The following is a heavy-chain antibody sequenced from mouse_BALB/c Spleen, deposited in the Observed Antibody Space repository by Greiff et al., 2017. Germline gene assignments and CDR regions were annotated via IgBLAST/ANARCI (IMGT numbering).Heavy chain of an antibody. D-gene: IGHD1-2*01. CDR1: GFTFSDYY. V-gene: IGHV5-4*02. CDR3: ARAYYGYSYYYAMDY. CDR2: ISDGGSYT. Sequence: DVHLVESGGGLVKPGGSLKLSCAASGFTFSDYYMYWVRQTPEKRLEWVATISDGGSYTYYPDSVKGRFTISRDNAKNNLYLQMSSLKSEDTAMYYCARAYYGYSYYYAMDYWGQGTSVTVSS. J-gene: IGHJ4*01.